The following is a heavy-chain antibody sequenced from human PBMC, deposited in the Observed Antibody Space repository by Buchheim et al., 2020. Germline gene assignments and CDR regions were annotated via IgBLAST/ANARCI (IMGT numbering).Heavy chain of an antibody. J-gene: IGHJ6*03. Sequence: QVQLQESGPGLVKPSETLSLTCTVSGGSISSYYWSWIRQPPGKGLEWIGYIYYSGSTNYNPSLKSRVTISVDTSKNQFSLKLSSVTAADTAVYYCARGRRGYSYGSIMDVWGKGTT. V-gene: IGHV4-59*01. CDR2: IYYSGST. CDR3: ARGRRGYSYGSIMDV. D-gene: IGHD5-18*01. CDR1: GGSISSYY.